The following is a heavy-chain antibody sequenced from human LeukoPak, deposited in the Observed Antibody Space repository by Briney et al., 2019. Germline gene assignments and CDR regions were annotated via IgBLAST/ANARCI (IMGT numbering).Heavy chain of an antibody. V-gene: IGHV1-69*13. Sequence: ASVKVSCKASGGTFSSYAISWVRQAPGQGLEWMGGIIPIFGTANYAQKFQGRVTITADESTSTAYMELSSLRSEDTAVYYCARDRRHYYDSSGYPSDYWGQGTLVTVS. D-gene: IGHD3-22*01. CDR2: IIPIFGTA. J-gene: IGHJ4*02. CDR1: GGTFSSYA. CDR3: ARDRRHYYDSSGYPSDY.